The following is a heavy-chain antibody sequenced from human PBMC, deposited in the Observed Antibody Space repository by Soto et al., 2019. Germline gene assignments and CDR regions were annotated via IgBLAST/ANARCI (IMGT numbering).Heavy chain of an antibody. CDR1: GFTFSSYG. J-gene: IGHJ3*02. Sequence: GGSLRLSCAASGFTFSSYGMHWVRQAPGKGLEWVAVISYDGSNKYYADSVKGRFTISRDNSKNTLYLQMNSLRAEDTAVYYCARVREGYSSGFAAFDIWGQGTRVTVSS. D-gene: IGHD6-19*01. V-gene: IGHV3-30*03. CDR2: ISYDGSNK. CDR3: ARVREGYSSGFAAFDI.